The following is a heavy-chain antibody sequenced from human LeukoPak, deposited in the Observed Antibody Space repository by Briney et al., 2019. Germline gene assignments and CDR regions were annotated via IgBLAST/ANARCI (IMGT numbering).Heavy chain of an antibody. D-gene: IGHD3-22*01. CDR1: GSSISSSNSY. Sequence: PSETLSLTCTVSGSSISSSNSYWGWIRQPPGKGLEWIGSVYYSGTPYYNPSLKSRVTISLDTSKNQFSLKLSSVTAADTAVYYCARDSSGFGSLPGYWGQGTLVIVSS. V-gene: IGHV4-39*07. CDR2: VYYSGTP. CDR3: ARDSSGFGSLPGY. J-gene: IGHJ4*02.